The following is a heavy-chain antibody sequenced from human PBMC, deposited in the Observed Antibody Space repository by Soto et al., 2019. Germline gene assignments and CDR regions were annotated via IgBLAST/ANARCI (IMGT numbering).Heavy chain of an antibody. CDR1: GFTFRNHA. CDR2: ISRSGTMK. CDR3: AKEAEENEQVPIPGDN. J-gene: IGHJ4*02. D-gene: IGHD2-2*02. V-gene: IGHV3-23*01. Sequence: EVQLLESGGGLVQPGGSLRLSCVASGFTFRNHAMTWVRQAPGKGLEWVSGISRSGTMKYYADSVRGHFIISRENAKNTLHLQMDNLRVEDTAVYYCAKEAEENEQVPIPGDNWGQGTLVTVSS.